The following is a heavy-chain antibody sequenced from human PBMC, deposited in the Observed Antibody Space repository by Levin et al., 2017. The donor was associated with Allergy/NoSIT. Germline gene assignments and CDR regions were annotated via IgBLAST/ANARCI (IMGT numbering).Heavy chain of an antibody. CDR3: ARGKLVVVPAAHGRRDYYYYGMDV. CDR2: MNPNSGNT. CDR1: GYTFTSYD. D-gene: IGHD2-2*01. V-gene: IGHV1-8*01. Sequence: ASVKVSCKASGYTFTSYDINWVRQATGQGLEWMGWMNPNSGNTGYAQKFQGRVTMTRNTSISTAYMELSSLRSEDTAVYYCARGKLVVVPAAHGRRDYYYYGMDVWGQGTTVTVSS. J-gene: IGHJ6*02.